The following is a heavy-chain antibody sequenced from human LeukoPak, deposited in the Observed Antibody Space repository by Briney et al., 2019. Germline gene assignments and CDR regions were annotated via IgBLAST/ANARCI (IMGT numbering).Heavy chain of an antibody. J-gene: IGHJ4*02. CDR3: ARGYPVTMIVVVITTSGYFDY. CDR1: GGSFSGYY. V-gene: IGHV4-34*01. D-gene: IGHD3-22*01. Sequence: SETLSLTCAVYGGSFSGYYWSWIRQPPGKGLEWIGEINHSGSTNYNPSLKSRVTISVDTSKNQFSLKLSSVTAADTAVYYCARGYPVTMIVVVITTSGYFDYWGQGTLATVSS. CDR2: INHSGST.